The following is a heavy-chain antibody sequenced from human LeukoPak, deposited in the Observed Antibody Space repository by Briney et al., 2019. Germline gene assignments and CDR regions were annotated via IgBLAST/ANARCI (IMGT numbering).Heavy chain of an antibody. CDR3: ARFAPNSSGWY. Sequence: GGSLRLSCAASGLTFSNYAMSWVRQAPGKGLEWVSAISGSGGSTYYADSVKGRFTISRDNSKNTLYLQMNSLRAEDTAVYYCARFAPNSSGWYWGQGTLVTVSS. J-gene: IGHJ4*02. V-gene: IGHV3-23*01. CDR2: ISGSGGST. CDR1: GLTFSNYA. D-gene: IGHD6-19*01.